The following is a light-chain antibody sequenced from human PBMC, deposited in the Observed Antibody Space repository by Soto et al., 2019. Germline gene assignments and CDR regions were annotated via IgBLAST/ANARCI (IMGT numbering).Light chain of an antibody. CDR3: HPYGTSPFT. V-gene: IGKV3-20*01. Sequence: EILLTQSPGTLSLSPGATATLSGRSGQSVSAFYFAWYQQKPGQAPGLLIHTGYNRATGVTDRFSGRGGGRDFTLTISRLEPEDFAVYLCHPYGTSPFTFGEGTQVDIK. CDR2: TGY. CDR1: QSVSAFY. J-gene: IGKJ4*01.